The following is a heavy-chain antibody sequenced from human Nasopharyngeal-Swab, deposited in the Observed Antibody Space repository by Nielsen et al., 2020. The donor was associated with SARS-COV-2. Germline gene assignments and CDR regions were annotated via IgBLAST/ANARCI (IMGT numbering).Heavy chain of an antibody. D-gene: IGHD1-26*01. CDR1: GDSVSSNSAA. V-gene: IGHV6-1*01. J-gene: IGHJ4*02. CDR2: TYFRSKWLN. CDR3: ARGSGTYSDYFDY. Sequence: SQTPSLACAISGDSVSSNSAAWTWIRQSPSSGLEWLGRTYFRSKWLNDYAVSVKSRITINQDTSRNQFSLQLNSVTPEDTAIYYCARGSGTYSDYFDYWGQGTLVSVSS.